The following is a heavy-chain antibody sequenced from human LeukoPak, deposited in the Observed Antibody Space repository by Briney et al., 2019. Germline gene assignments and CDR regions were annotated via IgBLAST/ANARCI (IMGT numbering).Heavy chain of an antibody. CDR3: AKDTGAMIVEGAFDI. V-gene: IGHV3-9*01. CDR1: GFTFDDYA. Sequence: PGRSLRLSCAASGFTFDDYAMHWVRQAPGKGLEWVSGISWNSGSIGYADSVKGRFTISRDNAKNSLYLQMNSLRAEDTALYYCAKDTGAMIVEGAFDIWGQGTMVTVSS. D-gene: IGHD3-22*01. J-gene: IGHJ3*02. CDR2: ISWNSGSI.